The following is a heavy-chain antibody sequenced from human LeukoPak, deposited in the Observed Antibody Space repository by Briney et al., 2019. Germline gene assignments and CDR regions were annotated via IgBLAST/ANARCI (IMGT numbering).Heavy chain of an antibody. Sequence: ASVKVSCKASGYTFTSYYMHWVRQAPGQGLEWMGIINPSGGSTSYAQKFQGRVTMTRDTSISTAYMELSRLRSDDTAVYYCAREGYYDSSGYGIWGQGTMVTVSS. D-gene: IGHD3-22*01. J-gene: IGHJ3*02. CDR2: INPSGGST. CDR3: AREGYYDSSGYGI. CDR1: GYTFTSYY. V-gene: IGHV1-46*01.